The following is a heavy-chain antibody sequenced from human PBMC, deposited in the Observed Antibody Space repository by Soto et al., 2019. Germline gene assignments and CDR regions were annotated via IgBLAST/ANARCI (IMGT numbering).Heavy chain of an antibody. CDR2: INHSGST. CDR1: GGSFSNYY. Sequence: PSETLSLTCAVFGGSFSNYYWSWIRQPPGKGLEWIGEINHSGSTNYNPSLKSRVTISVDTSKNQFSLKLSSVTAADTAVYYCARGEGVAAAGTHDLYYFDYWGQGTLVTVS. CDR3: ARGEGVAAAGTHDLYYFDY. J-gene: IGHJ4*02. D-gene: IGHD6-13*01. V-gene: IGHV4-34*01.